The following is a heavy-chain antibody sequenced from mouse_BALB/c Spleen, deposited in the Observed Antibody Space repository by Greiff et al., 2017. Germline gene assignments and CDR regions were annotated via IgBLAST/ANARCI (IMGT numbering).Heavy chain of an antibody. CDR3: ARGGYDVGAYAMDY. Sequence: QVQLKQSGAELVRPGTSVKVSCKASGYAFTNYLIEWVKQRPGQGLEWIGVINPGSGGTNYNEKFKGKATLTADKSSSTAYMQLSSLTSDDSAVYFCARGGYDVGAYAMDYWGQGTSVTVSS. J-gene: IGHJ4*01. D-gene: IGHD2-14*01. CDR1: GYAFTNYL. CDR2: INPGSGGT. V-gene: IGHV1-54*01.